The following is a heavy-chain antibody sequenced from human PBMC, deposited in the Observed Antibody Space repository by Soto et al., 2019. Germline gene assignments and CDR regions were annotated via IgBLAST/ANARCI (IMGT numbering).Heavy chain of an antibody. CDR2: IKSRALGGTT. J-gene: IGHJ4*01. D-gene: IGHD2-15*01. CDR3: TTDSYSSMVVVRFDY. Sequence: XXSLRLSCAGSGFPFSKGWIHWVPHVPGKGLEWVGRIKSRALGGTTDFAAPVRGRFAITRDDSRNVAYMQMNSLHTEDTAVYYCTTDSYSSMVVVRFDYWGHGSLVTVSS. CDR1: GFPFSKGW. V-gene: IGHV3-15*07.